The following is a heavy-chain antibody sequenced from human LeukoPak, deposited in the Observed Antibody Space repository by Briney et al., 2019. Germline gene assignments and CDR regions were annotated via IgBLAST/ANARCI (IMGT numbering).Heavy chain of an antibody. D-gene: IGHD6-19*01. Sequence: PSETLSLTCTVSGGSISSYYWSWIRQPPGKGLEWIGYIYYSGSTNYNPSIKSRVTISVDTSKNQFSLKLSSVTAEDTAVYYCARDGIAVAGTEGVDYWGQGTLVTVSS. CDR1: GGSISSYY. CDR3: ARDGIAVAGTEGVDY. V-gene: IGHV4-59*01. CDR2: IYYSGST. J-gene: IGHJ4*02.